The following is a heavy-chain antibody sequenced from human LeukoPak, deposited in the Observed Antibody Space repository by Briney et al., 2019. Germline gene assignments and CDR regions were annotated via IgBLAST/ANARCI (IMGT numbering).Heavy chain of an antibody. J-gene: IGHJ4*01. CDR2: IRKDGGER. V-gene: IGHV3-7*01. CDR1: GFTFTSYW. D-gene: IGHD6-13*01. CDR3: ARDGTAAGLYFDL. Sequence: GGSLRLSCAVYGFTFTSYWMNWVRQAPGKGLEWVASIRKDGGERTYVDSVKGRFNISRDNTMNLRYLQMSSLRSEDTAVYYCARDGTAAGLYFDLWGQGTLVTVSS.